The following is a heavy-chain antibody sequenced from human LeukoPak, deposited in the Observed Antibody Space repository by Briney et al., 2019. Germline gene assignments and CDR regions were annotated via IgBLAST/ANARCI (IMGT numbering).Heavy chain of an antibody. D-gene: IGHD6-13*01. CDR2: IKQDGSDK. CDR1: GFTFSNFW. CDR3: ARAPRIAAAADY. Sequence: GGSLRLSCAASGFTFSNFWMTWVRQAPGKGLEWVANIKQDGSDKYYVDSVKGRFTISRDNAKNSLYLQMNSLRAEDTAVYYCARAPRIAAAADYWGQGTLVTVSS. V-gene: IGHV3-7*01. J-gene: IGHJ4*02.